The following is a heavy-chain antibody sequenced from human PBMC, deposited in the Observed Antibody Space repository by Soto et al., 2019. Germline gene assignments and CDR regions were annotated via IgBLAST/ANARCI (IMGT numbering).Heavy chain of an antibody. CDR2: MNPNSDDT. CDR1: GYTFIGYD. J-gene: IGHJ4*02. V-gene: IGHV1-8*01. D-gene: IGHD3-10*01. CDR3: ARVMVRGVIINDY. Sequence: QVPLVQSGAEVKKPGASVKVSCNASGYTFIGYDINWVRQAPGQGLEWMGWMNPNSDDTRYAQNFQGRVTMTRDTSTSTVYMELSSLRSEDTAVYYCARVMVRGVIINDYWGQGTLVTVSS.